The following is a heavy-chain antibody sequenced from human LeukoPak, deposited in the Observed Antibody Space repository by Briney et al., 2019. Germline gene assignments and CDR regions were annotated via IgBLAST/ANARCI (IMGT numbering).Heavy chain of an antibody. V-gene: IGHV1-24*01. CDR2: FDPEDAET. CDR1: GYTLTELS. Sequence: GASVKVSCKVSGYTLTELSMHWVRQAPGEGLEWMGGFDPEDAETIYAQKFQGKITMTEDTSTDTAYMELNSLRSEDTAVYYCASTGKGISIFGWGQGTLVTVSS. CDR3: ASTGKGISIFG. J-gene: IGHJ4*02. D-gene: IGHD3-3*01.